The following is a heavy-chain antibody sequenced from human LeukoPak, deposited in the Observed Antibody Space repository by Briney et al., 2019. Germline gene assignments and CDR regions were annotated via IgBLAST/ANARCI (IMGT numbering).Heavy chain of an antibody. CDR3: ARRSSGTSGLDY. V-gene: IGHV3-33*01. J-gene: IGHJ4*02. D-gene: IGHD1-26*01. CDR2: IWTDGSKK. Sequence: KSLRLSCAASGFVFNNYGMHWVRQAPGKGLEWVAVIWTDGSKKSYADSVKGRFTFTRDNSKNMLYLQMDSLRADDTAVYYCARRSSGTSGLDYWGQGILVTVSS. CDR1: GFVFNNYG.